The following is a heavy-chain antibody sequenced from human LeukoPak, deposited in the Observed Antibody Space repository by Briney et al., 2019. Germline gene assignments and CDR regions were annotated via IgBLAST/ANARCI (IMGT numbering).Heavy chain of an antibody. J-gene: IGHJ4*02. CDR1: GFTFSSYS. Sequence: GGSLRLSCAASGFTFSSYSMSWVRQAPGKGLEWVSGMSGSGDTTYYADSVKGRFTISRDNSKNTLYLQMNSLRAEDTAVYYCGRTGQVDYWGQGTLVTVSS. CDR2: MSGSGDTT. V-gene: IGHV3-23*01. D-gene: IGHD4-17*01. CDR3: GRTGQVDY.